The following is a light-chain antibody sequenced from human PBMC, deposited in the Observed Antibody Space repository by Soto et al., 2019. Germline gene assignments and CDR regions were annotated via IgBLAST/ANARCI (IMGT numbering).Light chain of an antibody. V-gene: IGLV3-21*04. Sequence: SYELTQPPSVSVAPGKTARITCGGNNIGSKSVHWYQQKPGQAPVLVIYYDSDRPSGIPERFSGSNSGNTATLTISRVEAGDEADYYCQVWDSSSDHRGVFGTGAKLNVL. CDR2: YDS. CDR3: QVWDSSSDHRGV. CDR1: NIGSKS. J-gene: IGLJ1*01.